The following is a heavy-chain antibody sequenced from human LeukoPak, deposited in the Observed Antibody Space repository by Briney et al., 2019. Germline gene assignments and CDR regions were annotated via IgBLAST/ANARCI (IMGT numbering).Heavy chain of an antibody. CDR1: GGSISSGGYY. CDR3: ARDRDDFWSGWPRTNYAFDI. J-gene: IGHJ3*02. Sequence: PSETLSLTCTVSGGSISSGGYYWGWIRQPPGKGLEWIVYIYHSGSTYYNPSLKSRVTLSVDRSKNQFSLKLSSVTAADTAVYYCARDRDDFWSGWPRTNYAFDIWGQGTMVTVSS. V-gene: IGHV4-30-2*01. D-gene: IGHD3-3*01. CDR2: IYHSGST.